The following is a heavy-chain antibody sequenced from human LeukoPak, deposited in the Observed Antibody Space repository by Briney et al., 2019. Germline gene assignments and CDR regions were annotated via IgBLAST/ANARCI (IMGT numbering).Heavy chain of an antibody. CDR1: GDSVTNYY. D-gene: IGHD2-15*01. CDR2: IYTDENT. J-gene: IGHJ6*04. Sequence: SETLSLTCTVSGDSVTNYYWSWIRQPAGKGLEWIGRIYTDENTNYNPSLKSRVTMSIDSSKNQFSLKLSSVTAADTAVYYCARDPSCSYYYYGVDVWGKGTTVTVCS. V-gene: IGHV4-4*07. CDR3: ARDPSCSYYYYGVDV.